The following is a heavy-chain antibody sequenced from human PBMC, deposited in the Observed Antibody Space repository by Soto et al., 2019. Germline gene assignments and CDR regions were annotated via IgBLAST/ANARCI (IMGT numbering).Heavy chain of an antibody. V-gene: IGHV4-30-4*01. D-gene: IGHD6-19*01. CDR3: ARASRGWYFDY. CDR1: GGSIGSGDYW. CDR2: ISDSGST. Sequence: QVQLQESGPGLAKPSETLSLTCTVSGGSIGSGDYWWSWLRQSPGKGLEGIGYISDSGSTKNSPSRRSRVTISVDTYKNHFSVKLRTVTATDTAVYDCARASRGWYFDYWGQGTLVTVSS. J-gene: IGHJ4*02.